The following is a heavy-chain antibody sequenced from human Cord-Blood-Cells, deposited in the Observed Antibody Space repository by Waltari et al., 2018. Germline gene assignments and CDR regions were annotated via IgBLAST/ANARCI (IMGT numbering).Heavy chain of an antibody. V-gene: IGHV4-34*01. D-gene: IGHD3-9*01. CDR2: INHSVSN. J-gene: IGHJ4*02. CDR3: AGGDDNFLTGFWY. Sequence: QVQLQQWGAGLLKPSETLSLTCAVYGGSFSGYYWSWIRQPPGKGLEWSGEINHSVSNDYNPTLRSRVTMSVHTSKTQFSLMPSSVTAADTAVYYCAGGDDNFLTGFWYWGQGTLVTVSS. CDR1: GGSFSGYY.